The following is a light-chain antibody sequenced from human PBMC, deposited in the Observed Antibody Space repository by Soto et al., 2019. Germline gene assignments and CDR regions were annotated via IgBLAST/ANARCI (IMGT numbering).Light chain of an antibody. J-gene: IGKJ1*01. CDR1: QSVGSS. Sequence: EIVLTQSPATLSLSPGERTTLSCRASQSVGSSLAWYQLKLGQAPRLLIYAASDRATGIPGRFSGSGSGTDFTLIISSLEPEDFAFYYCQQGSTWPWTFGQGTKVDIK. V-gene: IGKV3-11*01. CDR3: QQGSTWPWT. CDR2: AAS.